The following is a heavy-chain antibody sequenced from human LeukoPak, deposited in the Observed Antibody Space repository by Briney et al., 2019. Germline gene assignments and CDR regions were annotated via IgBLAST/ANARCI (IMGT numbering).Heavy chain of an antibody. J-gene: IGHJ4*02. CDR2: IRSGGTTI. CDR3: ARDKGSDGIDF. Sequence: GGSLRLSCAASGFTFSSYEMNWVRQAPGKGLQWISYIRSGGTTIYYADTVKGRFTISRDDAENSLYLQMNSLRAEDTAVYYCARDKGSDGIDFWGQGTLVTVSS. D-gene: IGHD1-26*01. V-gene: IGHV3-48*03. CDR1: GFTFSSYE.